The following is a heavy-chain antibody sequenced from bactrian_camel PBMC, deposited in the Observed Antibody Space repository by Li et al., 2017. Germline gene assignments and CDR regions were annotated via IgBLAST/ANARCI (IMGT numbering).Heavy chain of an antibody. D-gene: IGHD2*01. CDR1: GFTFSSYW. V-gene: IGHV3S6*01. J-gene: IGHJ4*01. CDR3: AALWQPDIP. CDR2: IYSHREGSST. Sequence: HVQLVESGGDLVQPGGSLRLSCAASGFTFSSYWIHWVRQAPGKGLEWVSSIYSHREGSSTKYVASVKGRFTISRDNRENTLSLQMNSLKPEDTAMYYCAALWQPDIPWGQGTQVTVS.